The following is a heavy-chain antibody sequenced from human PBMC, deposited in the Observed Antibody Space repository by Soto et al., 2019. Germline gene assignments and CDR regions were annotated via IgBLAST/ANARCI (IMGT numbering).Heavy chain of an antibody. J-gene: IGHJ5*02. Sequence: NPSETLSLTCTVSGASISGFYWSWIRKSAGKGLEWIGRTYATGTTDYNPSLKSRVMMSVDTSKKQFSLKLGSVTAADTAVYYCVRDGTKTLRDWFDPWGQGISVTVSS. V-gene: IGHV4-4*07. D-gene: IGHD1-1*01. CDR2: TYATGTT. CDR1: GASISGFY. CDR3: VRDGTKTLRDWFDP.